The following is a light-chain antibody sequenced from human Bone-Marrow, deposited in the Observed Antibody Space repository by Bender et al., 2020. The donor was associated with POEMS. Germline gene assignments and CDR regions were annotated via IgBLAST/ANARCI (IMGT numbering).Light chain of an antibody. CDR3: CSSMVTSTVV. CDR1: SSDFATYNY. CDR2: EVT. V-gene: IGLV2-14*01. J-gene: IGLJ2*01. Sequence: QSALTQPASVSGSPGQSITISCTGTSSDFATYNYVSWYQHSPGKAPKLIIYEVTNRPSGISNRFSGSKSGNTASLTISGLQAEDEGDFYCCSSMVTSTVVFGGGTKLTVL.